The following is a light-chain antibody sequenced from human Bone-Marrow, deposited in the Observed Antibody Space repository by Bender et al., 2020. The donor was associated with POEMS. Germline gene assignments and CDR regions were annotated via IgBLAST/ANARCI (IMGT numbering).Light chain of an antibody. Sequence: SYELTQPPSVSVSPGQTVSITCSGDKVDENYVSWYQHKSGQSPVLIILQDSKRPSGIPERFSGSSSGNTATLTLSETQPLDEADYYCQVWDSDKVIFGGGTKLTV. CDR1: KVDENY. J-gene: IGLJ2*01. V-gene: IGLV3-1*01. CDR2: QDS. CDR3: QVWDSDKVI.